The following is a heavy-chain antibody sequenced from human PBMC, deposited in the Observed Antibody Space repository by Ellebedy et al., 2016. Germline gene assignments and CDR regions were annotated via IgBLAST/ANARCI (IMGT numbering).Heavy chain of an antibody. D-gene: IGHD3-22*01. V-gene: IGHV1-18*04. J-gene: IGHJ4*02. Sequence: ASVKISCXASCYTFTSYGISWVRQAPGQGLEWMGWISAYNGNTNYAQKLQGRVTMTTDTSTSTAYMELRSLRSDDTAVYYCAREASYYDSSGYYHPYYFDYWGQGTLVTVSS. CDR2: ISAYNGNT. CDR3: AREASYYDSSGYYHPYYFDY. CDR1: CYTFTSYG.